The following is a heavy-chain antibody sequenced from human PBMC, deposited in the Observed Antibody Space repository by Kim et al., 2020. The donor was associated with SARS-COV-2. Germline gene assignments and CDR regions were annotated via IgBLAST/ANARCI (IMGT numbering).Heavy chain of an antibody. CDR2: VSDDANNK. D-gene: IGHD6-13*01. V-gene: IGHV3-30*04. Sequence: GGSLRLSCAVSGFTFSDFAFHWVRQAPGKGLEWVAVVSDDANNKYDAESVKGRFTISRDNSKTTLYLQMNSLRAEDTAVYYCARGGYSSSWSIGEAFDFWGQGTMVTVSS. CDR3: ARGGYSSSWSIGEAFDF. J-gene: IGHJ3*01. CDR1: GFTFSDFA.